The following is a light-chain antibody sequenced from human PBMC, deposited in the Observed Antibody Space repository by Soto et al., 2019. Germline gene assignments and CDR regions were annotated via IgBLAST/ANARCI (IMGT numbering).Light chain of an antibody. CDR2: GAS. J-gene: IGKJ2*01. CDR3: QQYDSWLHT. V-gene: IGKV3-15*01. CDR1: QSISGD. Sequence: EIVMTQSPATLSVSPGERVTLSCGASQSISGDLAWYQQKPGQAPRLVIYGASTRATGVPARFSGSGSATEFTLTISSLQSEDFAVYYCQQYDSWLHTFGLGTSLEIK.